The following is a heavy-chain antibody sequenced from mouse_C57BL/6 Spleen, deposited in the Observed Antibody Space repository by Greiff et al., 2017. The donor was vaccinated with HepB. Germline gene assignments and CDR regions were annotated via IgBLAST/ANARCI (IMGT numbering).Heavy chain of an antibody. D-gene: IGHD2-3*01. Sequence: QVQLQQPGAELVKPGASVKMSCKASGYTFTSYWITWVKQRPGQGLEWIGDIYPGSGSTNYNEKFKSKATLTVDTSSSTAYMQLSSLTSEDSAVYYCARSGLYDGYYDWFAYWGQGTLVTVSA. CDR1: GYTFTSYW. CDR2: IYPGSGST. J-gene: IGHJ3*01. V-gene: IGHV1-55*01. CDR3: ARSGLYDGYYDWFAY.